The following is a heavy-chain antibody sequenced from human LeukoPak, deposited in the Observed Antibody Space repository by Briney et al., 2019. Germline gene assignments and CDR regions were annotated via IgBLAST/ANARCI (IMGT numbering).Heavy chain of an antibody. CDR1: GGSIDSSNW. CDR3: AREGVTTVTEPLDY. V-gene: IGHV4-4*07. D-gene: IGHD4-17*01. CDR2: IYTSGST. J-gene: IGHJ4*02. Sequence: PSETLSLTCAVSGGSIDSSNWWSWIRQPAGKGLEWIGRIYTSGSTNYNPSLKSRVTMSVDTSKNQFSLKLSSVTAADTAVYYCAREGVTTVTEPLDYWGQGTLVTVSS.